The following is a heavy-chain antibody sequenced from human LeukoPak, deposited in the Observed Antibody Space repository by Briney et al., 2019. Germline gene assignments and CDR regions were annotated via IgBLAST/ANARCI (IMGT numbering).Heavy chain of an antibody. V-gene: IGHV4-59*08. CDR3: ARLDLFQASGSTLVDY. CDR2: IYYSGST. Sequence: PSETLSLTCTVFGGSISSYYWSWIWQPPGKGLEWIGYIYYSGSTNYNPSLKSRVTISVDTSKNQFSLKLSSVTAADTAVYYCARLDLFQASGSTLVDYWGQGTLVTVSS. J-gene: IGHJ4*02. CDR1: GGSISSYY. D-gene: IGHD5-12*01.